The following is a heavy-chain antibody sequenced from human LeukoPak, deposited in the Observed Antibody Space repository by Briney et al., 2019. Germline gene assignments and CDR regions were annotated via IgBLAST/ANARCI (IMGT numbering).Heavy chain of an antibody. Sequence: GGSLRLSCAASGFTFSSYTLYWVRQAPGKGLEWVAVISYDGSDKYYADSVKGRFTISRDNSKYTLYLQMNSPGAEDTAVYYCARAPQYSSGWSDYWGQGTLVTVSS. J-gene: IGHJ4*02. CDR2: ISYDGSDK. CDR3: ARAPQYSSGWSDY. CDR1: GFTFSSYT. D-gene: IGHD6-19*01. V-gene: IGHV3-30*04.